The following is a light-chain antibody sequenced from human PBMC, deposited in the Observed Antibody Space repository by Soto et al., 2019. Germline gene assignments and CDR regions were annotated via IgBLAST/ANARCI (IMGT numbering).Light chain of an antibody. V-gene: IGLV2-8*01. Sequence: QSVPTQPPSASGSPGQSVTISCTGTSSDVGGHNFVSWYQQHPGKAPKFLIYEVTKRPSGVPDRFSGSKSGITASLTVSGLQADDEAYYYCSAYAGNNNPVIFGGGTKLTVL. CDR1: SSDVGGHNF. J-gene: IGLJ2*01. CDR3: SAYAGNNNPVI. CDR2: EVT.